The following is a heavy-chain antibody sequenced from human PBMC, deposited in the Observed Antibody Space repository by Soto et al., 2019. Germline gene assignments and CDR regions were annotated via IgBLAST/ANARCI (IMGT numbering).Heavy chain of an antibody. J-gene: IGHJ4*02. CDR2: INIYLSST. Sequence: GGSLRRSCAASGFTFISYCIHWVRQAPLKVLLLFSRINIYLSSTSCADSVKGLFTISRYNANNSLYLQINSLRGEDTALYYCERGYYDIWTGYYSYWGQGTLVTVSS. V-gene: IGHV3-74*01. CDR3: ERGYYDIWTGYYSY. CDR1: GFTFISYC. D-gene: IGHD3-9*01.